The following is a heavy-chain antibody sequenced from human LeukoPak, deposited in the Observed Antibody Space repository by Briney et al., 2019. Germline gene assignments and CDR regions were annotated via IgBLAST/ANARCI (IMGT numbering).Heavy chain of an antibody. D-gene: IGHD4-17*01. CDR1: GVSVGRFC. Sequence: SETLSLTCSASGVSVGRFCWTWVRQPVGKGLEWIGRICATGSTIYNPSLKSRVTMSKDTSRNQFSLHSTSVIAADTAVYYCARDDYDDSTRGLDYWGQGTLVTVSS. CDR2: ICATGST. V-gene: IGHV4-4*07. CDR3: ARDDYDDSTRGLDY. J-gene: IGHJ4*02.